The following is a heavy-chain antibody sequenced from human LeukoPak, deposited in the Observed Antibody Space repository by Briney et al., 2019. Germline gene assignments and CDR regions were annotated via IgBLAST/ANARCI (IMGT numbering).Heavy chain of an antibody. Sequence: SETLSLTCTVSGGPISSYYWSWIRQPPGKGLEWIGYIYYSGSTNYNPSLKSRVTISVDTSKNQFSLKLSSVTAADTAVYYCAREGSSWYREDYYYYMDVWGKGTTVTVSS. D-gene: IGHD6-13*01. V-gene: IGHV4-59*01. J-gene: IGHJ6*03. CDR3: AREGSSWYREDYYYYMDV. CDR2: IYYSGST. CDR1: GGPISSYY.